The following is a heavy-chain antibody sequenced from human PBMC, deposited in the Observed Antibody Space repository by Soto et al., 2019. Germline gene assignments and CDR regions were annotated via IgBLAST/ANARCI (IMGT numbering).Heavy chain of an antibody. CDR3: AKDYYDSSGYYYRSDYYGMDA. CDR1: GFTFSSYG. D-gene: IGHD3-22*01. V-gene: IGHV3-30*18. J-gene: IGHJ6*02. CDR2: ISYDGSNK. Sequence: GGSLRLSCAASGFTFSSYGMHWVRQAQGKGLEWVAVISYDGSNKYYADSVKGRFTISRDNSKNTLYLQMNSLRAEDTAVYYCAKDYYDSSGYYYRSDYYGMDAWGQGTTVTVSS.